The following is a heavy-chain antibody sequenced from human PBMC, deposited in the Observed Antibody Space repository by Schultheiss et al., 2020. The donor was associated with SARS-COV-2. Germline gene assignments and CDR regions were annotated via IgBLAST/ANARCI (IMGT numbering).Heavy chain of an antibody. CDR3: ARDPDRWNYIMSWFDP. Sequence: GGSLRLSCAASGFTFSSYGMHWVRQAPVKGLEWVAVIWYDGSNKYYADSVKGLFTISRDNSKNTLYLQMNSLRTEDTAVYYCARDPDRWNYIMSWFDPWGQGTLVTVSS. CDR2: IWYDGSNK. J-gene: IGHJ5*02. V-gene: IGHV3-33*01. D-gene: IGHD1-7*01. CDR1: GFTFSSYG.